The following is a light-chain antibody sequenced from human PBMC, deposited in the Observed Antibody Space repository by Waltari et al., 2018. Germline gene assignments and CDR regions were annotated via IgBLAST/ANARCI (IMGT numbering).Light chain of an antibody. CDR3: SSYTSSSTYV. CDR2: DVS. Sequence: QSALTQPASVSGSPGQSITISCTGTSSDVGGYNYFSWYQQHPAKAPKLMIYDVSNRPSGVSNRFSGSKSGNTASLTISGLQAEDEADYYCSSYTSSSTYVFGTGTKVTVL. J-gene: IGLJ1*01. V-gene: IGLV2-14*03. CDR1: SSDVGGYNY.